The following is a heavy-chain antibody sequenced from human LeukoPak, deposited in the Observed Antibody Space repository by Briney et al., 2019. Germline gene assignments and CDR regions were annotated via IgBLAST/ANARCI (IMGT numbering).Heavy chain of an antibody. V-gene: IGHV3-23*01. Sequence: GGSLRLSCAASGFTFSSYAMSWVRQAPGKGLEWVSAISGSGGSTYYADSVKGRFTISRDNSKNTLYLQMNSLRAEDTAVYYCAKARIAAAGPYYYYGVDVWGQGTTVTVSS. CDR2: ISGSGGST. D-gene: IGHD6-13*01. CDR1: GFTFSSYA. J-gene: IGHJ6*02. CDR3: AKARIAAAGPYYYYGVDV.